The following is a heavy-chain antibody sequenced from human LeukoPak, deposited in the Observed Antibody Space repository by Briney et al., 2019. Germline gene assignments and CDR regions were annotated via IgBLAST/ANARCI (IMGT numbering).Heavy chain of an antibody. J-gene: IGHJ4*02. D-gene: IGHD3-10*01. Sequence: PGGSLRLSCAASEFTFSSFAMSWVRQAPGKGLEWVSAISGSGGSTYYADSVKGRFTISRDNSKNTLYLQMNSLRAEDTAVYYCAKERRGFGETIFDYWGQGTLVTVSS. CDR2: ISGSGGST. V-gene: IGHV3-23*01. CDR1: EFTFSSFA. CDR3: AKERRGFGETIFDY.